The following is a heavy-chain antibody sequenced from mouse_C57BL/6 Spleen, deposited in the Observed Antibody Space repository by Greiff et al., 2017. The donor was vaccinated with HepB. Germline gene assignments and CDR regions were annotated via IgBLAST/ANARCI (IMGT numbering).Heavy chain of an antibody. V-gene: IGHV1-64*01. J-gene: IGHJ3*01. CDR3: APSFYYDYDGGFAY. CDR1: GYTFTSYW. D-gene: IGHD2-4*01. Sequence: VQLQQSGAELVKPGASVKLSCKASGYTFTSYWMHWVKQRPGQGLEWIGMIHPNSGSTNYNEKFKSKATLTVDKSSSTAYMQLSSLTSEDSAVYYCAPSFYYDYDGGFAYWGQRTLVTVSA. CDR2: IHPNSGST.